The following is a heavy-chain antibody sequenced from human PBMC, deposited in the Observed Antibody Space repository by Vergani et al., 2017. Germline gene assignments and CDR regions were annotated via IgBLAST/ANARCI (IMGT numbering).Heavy chain of an antibody. CDR3: ARDPSSGWYLDY. D-gene: IGHD6-19*01. J-gene: IGHJ4*02. CDR2: IYYSGST. Sequence: QLQLQESGPGLVKPSETLSLTCTVSGGSISSSSYYWGWIRQPPGKGLEWIGSIYYSGSTYYNPSLKSRVTISVDTSKNQFSLKLSSVTAADTAVYYCARDPSSGWYLDYWGQGTLVTVSS. V-gene: IGHV4-39*07. CDR1: GGSISSSSYY.